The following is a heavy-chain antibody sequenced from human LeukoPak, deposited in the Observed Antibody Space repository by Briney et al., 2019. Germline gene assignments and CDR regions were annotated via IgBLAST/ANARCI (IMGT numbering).Heavy chain of an antibody. D-gene: IGHD2-21*02. J-gene: IGHJ4*02. Sequence: GRSLRLSCAASGFTFSSYGMHWVRQAPGKGLEWVAVIWYDGSNKYYADSVKGRFTISRDNAKNSLFLQMNSLRAEDTAVYYCERGAYCGGDCYSLLDSWGQGTLVTVSS. CDR3: ERGAYCGGDCYSLLDS. CDR1: GFTFSSYG. V-gene: IGHV3-33*01. CDR2: IWYDGSNK.